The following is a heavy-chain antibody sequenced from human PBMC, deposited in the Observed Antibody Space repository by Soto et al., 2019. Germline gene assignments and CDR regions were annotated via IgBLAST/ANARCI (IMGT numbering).Heavy chain of an antibody. CDR3: ARSLYSSTWSSNFYYGMDV. V-gene: IGHV4-59*01. Sequence: SETLSLTCTVSGGSISSYYWSWIRQPPGKGLEYIGYIYYSGTTNYSPSLKSRVTISVDTPKNQFSLRLSSVTAADTAVYYCARSLYSSTWSSNFYYGMDVWGQGTTVTVSS. D-gene: IGHD6-13*01. CDR2: IYYSGTT. J-gene: IGHJ6*02. CDR1: GGSISSYY.